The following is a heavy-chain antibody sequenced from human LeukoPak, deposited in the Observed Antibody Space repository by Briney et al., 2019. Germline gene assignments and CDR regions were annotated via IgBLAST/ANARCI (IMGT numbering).Heavy chain of an antibody. J-gene: IGHJ6*03. D-gene: IGHD3-3*01. CDR2: IDTAGGT. V-gene: IGHV3-13*01. CDR3: ARGSPWSYYYMDV. CDR1: GFDFSNFD. Sequence: GGSLRLSCTASGFDFSNFDFHWVRQLRGKDLEWVSHIDTAGGTYYPGSVKGRFTISRANAKKSLYLQMHNLRVGDTALYFCARGSPWSYYYMDVWGVGTAVSVS.